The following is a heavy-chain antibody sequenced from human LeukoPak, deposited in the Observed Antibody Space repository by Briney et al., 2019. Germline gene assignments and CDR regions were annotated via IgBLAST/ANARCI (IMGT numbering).Heavy chain of an antibody. V-gene: IGHV3-23*01. CDR3: AKGTSPDTFDY. D-gene: IGHD1-14*01. CDR2: IYGDGGST. J-gene: IGHJ4*02. CDR1: GFTFSNYA. Sequence: GGSLRLSCAASGFTFSNYAMSWVRQAPGKGLEWVSTIYGDGGSTYYADSVKGRFTFSRGNSKNTLYLQMSSLRAEDTAVYYCAKGTSPDTFDYWGQGTLVTVSS.